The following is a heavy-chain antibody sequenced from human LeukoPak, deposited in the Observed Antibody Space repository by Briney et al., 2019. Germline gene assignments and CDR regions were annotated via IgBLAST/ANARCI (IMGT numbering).Heavy chain of an antibody. CDR3: AREVRTIFGVVILYYFDY. CDR2: NYYSGST. D-gene: IGHD3-3*01. CDR1: GGSISSYY. V-gene: IGHV4-59*13. Sequence: SETLSLTCTVSGGSISSYYWSWIRQPPGKGLEWIAYNYYSGSTNYNPSLKSRVTISVDTSKNQFSLKLSSVTAADTAVYYCAREVRTIFGVVILYYFDYWGQGTLVTVSS. J-gene: IGHJ4*02.